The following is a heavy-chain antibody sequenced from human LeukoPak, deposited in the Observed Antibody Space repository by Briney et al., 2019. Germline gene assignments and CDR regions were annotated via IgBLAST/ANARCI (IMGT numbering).Heavy chain of an antibody. CDR3: ARQRWGDYGRVDY. CDR2: IYYSGST. CDR1: GGSIRSSSYY. Sequence: SETLSLTCTVPGGSIRSSSYYWGWIRQPPAKGLEWIGSIYYSGSTYYNPSLKSRVSISVDTSKNQFSLNLNSVTAADTAVYYCARQRWGDYGRVDYWGQGTLVTVSS. V-gene: IGHV4-39*01. D-gene: IGHD4/OR15-4a*01. J-gene: IGHJ4*02.